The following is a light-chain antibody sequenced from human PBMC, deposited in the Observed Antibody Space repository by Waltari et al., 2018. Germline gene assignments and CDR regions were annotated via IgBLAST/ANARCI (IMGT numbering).Light chain of an antibody. CDR3: QHYLRLPVT. CDR1: QSVSRA. V-gene: IGKV3-20*01. J-gene: IGKJ1*01. CDR2: GAS. Sequence: SCRASQSVSRALAWYQQKPGQAPRLLIYGASTRTTGIPDRFSGSGSGTDFSLTISRLEPDDFAVYFCQHYLRLPVTFGQGTTVEI.